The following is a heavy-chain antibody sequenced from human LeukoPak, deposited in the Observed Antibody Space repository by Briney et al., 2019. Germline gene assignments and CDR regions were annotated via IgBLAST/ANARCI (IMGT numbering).Heavy chain of an antibody. CDR1: GYTFTSYG. J-gene: IGHJ4*02. CDR2: ISAYNGNT. CDR3: ARVGRGDYGDYTAGY. D-gene: IGHD4-17*01. V-gene: IGHV1-18*01. Sequence: ASVKVSCKASGYTFTSYGISWVRQAPGQGLEWMGWISAYNGNTNYAQKLQGRVTMTTDTSTSTAYMELRSLRSDDTAVYYCARVGRGDYGDYTAGYWGQGILVTVSS.